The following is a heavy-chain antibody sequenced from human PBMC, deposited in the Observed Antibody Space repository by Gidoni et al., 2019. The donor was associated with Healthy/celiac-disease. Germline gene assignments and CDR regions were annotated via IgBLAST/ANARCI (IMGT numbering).Heavy chain of an antibody. J-gene: IGHJ3*02. CDR3: AKGSEYYYDSSGYYYPDDAFDI. Sequence: EVQLVESGGGLVQPGGSLRLSCAASGCTFSSSAMSWVRQAPGKGLEWVSAISGSGGSTYYADSVKGRFTISRDNSKNTLYLQMNSLRAEDTAVYYCAKGSEYYYDSSGYYYPDDAFDIWGQGTMVTVSS. CDR1: GCTFSSSA. CDR2: ISGSGGST. D-gene: IGHD3-22*01. V-gene: IGHV3-23*04.